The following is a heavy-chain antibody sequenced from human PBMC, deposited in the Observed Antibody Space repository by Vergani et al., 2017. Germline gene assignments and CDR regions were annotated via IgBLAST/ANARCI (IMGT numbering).Heavy chain of an antibody. CDR2: ISGGGGTT. V-gene: IGHV3-23*01. J-gene: IGHJ5*01. D-gene: IGHD3-3*01. CDR3: AKHRDYDFWSADCVDS. CDR1: GFTFNNYA. Sequence: EVQLFESGGGLVQPGGSLTLSCAASGFTFNNYAMNLVRQAPGRGLEWVSTISGGGGTTYSPDSVKGRFTTSRDNSKSTLYLQLKSLRAEDTAVYYCAKHRDYDFWSADCVDSWGQGTLVTVSS.